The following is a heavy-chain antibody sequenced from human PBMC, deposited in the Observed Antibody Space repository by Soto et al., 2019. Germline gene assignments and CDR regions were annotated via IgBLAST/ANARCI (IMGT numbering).Heavy chain of an antibody. D-gene: IGHD3-22*01. J-gene: IGHJ4*02. CDR1: GGSFSGYY. CDR3: ARVVITMIVVGSPYYFDY. CDR2: INHSGST. Sequence: SETLSLTCAVYGGSFSGYYWSWIRQPPGKGLEWIGEINHSGSTNYNPSLKSRVTISVDTSKNQFSLKLSSVTAADTAVYYCARVVITMIVVGSPYYFDYWGQGTLVTVSS. V-gene: IGHV4-34*01.